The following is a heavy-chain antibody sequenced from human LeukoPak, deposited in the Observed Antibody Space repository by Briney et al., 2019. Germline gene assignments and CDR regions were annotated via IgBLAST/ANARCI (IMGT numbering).Heavy chain of an antibody. CDR2: ISGHQGNT. CDR1: GYTFTNYG. V-gene: IGHV1-18*01. J-gene: IGHJ4*02. Sequence: ASVKVSCKASGYTFTNYGITWVRQAPGQGLEWMGWISGHQGNTKYAQNFQGRVTMTIDTSTSTAYMDLGSLRSDDTAIYFCARSDLATITAGPFEYWGQGTLVAVSS. D-gene: IGHD5-12*01. CDR3: ARSDLATITAGPFEY.